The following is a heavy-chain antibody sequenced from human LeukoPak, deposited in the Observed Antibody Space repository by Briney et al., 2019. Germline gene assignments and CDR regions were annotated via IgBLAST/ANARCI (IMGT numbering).Heavy chain of an antibody. J-gene: IGHJ4*02. CDR3: ARSVFWSGYYLDY. V-gene: IGHV4-59*02. CDR2: VYYSGST. CDR1: GASVSSDY. D-gene: IGHD3-3*01. Sequence: SETLSLTCTVSGASVSSDYWSWLRQPPGKGLQWIGYVYYSGSTNYNPSLKSRVTISVDTSKNQFSLKLSSVTAADTAVYYCARSVFWSGYYLDYWGQGTLVTVSS.